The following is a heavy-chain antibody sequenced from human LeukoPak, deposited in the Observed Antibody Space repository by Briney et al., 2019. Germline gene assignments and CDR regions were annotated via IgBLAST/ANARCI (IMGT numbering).Heavy chain of an antibody. CDR3: AAQWELTSFDH. V-gene: IGHV3-30-3*01. J-gene: IGHJ4*02. D-gene: IGHD1-26*01. CDR1: GFTFSSYA. CDR2: ISYDGSNK. Sequence: PGGSLRLSCAASGFTFSSYAMHWVRQAPGKGLEWVAVISYDGSNKYYADSVKGRFTISRDNSKNTLYLQMNSLRAEDTAVYYCAAQWELTSFDHWGQGTLVTVSS.